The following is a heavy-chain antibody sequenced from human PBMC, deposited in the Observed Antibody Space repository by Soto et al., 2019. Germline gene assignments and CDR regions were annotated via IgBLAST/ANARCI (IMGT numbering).Heavy chain of an antibody. J-gene: IGHJ5*02. CDR1: GYTFTSYG. CDR2: INSYNGNT. Sequence: ASVKVSCKASGYTFTSYGIIWVRQAPGQGLEWMGWINSYNGNTNYAQKLQARVTMITYKSTSIAYMEPRSLRSDDTAVYYCAREPVAGIWFDPWGQGTLVTVSS. CDR3: AREPVAGIWFDP. D-gene: IGHD6-19*01. V-gene: IGHV1-18*01.